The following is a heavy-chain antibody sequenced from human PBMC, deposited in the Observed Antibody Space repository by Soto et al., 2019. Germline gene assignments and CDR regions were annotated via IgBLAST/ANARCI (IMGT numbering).Heavy chain of an antibody. J-gene: IGHJ5*02. CDR1: SGSISNDF. V-gene: IGHV4-59*12. CDR2: IYYSGST. Sequence: SETLSLTCAVSSGSISNDFWGWIRQPPGKGLEWIGYIYYSGSTTYNPSLRSRVAISVDTSKNQFSLKLSSVTAADTAVYYCARGSPSVVVVAATLPGWFDPWGQGTLVTVSS. D-gene: IGHD2-15*01. CDR3: ARGSPSVVVVAATLPGWFDP.